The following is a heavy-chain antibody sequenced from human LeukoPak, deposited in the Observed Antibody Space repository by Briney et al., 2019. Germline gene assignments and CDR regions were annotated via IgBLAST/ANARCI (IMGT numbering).Heavy chain of an antibody. CDR1: GGSISSSNW. CDR2: IYHSGST. V-gene: IGHV4-4*02. CDR3: ARLYPDYYGSGSYSDY. Sequence: SETLSLTCAVSGGSISSSNWWSWVRQPPGKGLEWIGEIYHSGSTNYNPSLKSRVTISVDKSKNQFSLKLSSVTAADTAVYYCARLYPDYYGSGSYSDYWGQGTLVTVSS. D-gene: IGHD3-10*01. J-gene: IGHJ4*02.